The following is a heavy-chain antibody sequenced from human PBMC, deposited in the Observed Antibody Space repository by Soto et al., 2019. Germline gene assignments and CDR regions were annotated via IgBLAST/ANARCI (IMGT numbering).Heavy chain of an antibody. D-gene: IGHD3-10*01. J-gene: IGHJ6*03. CDR1: GGSISSYY. V-gene: IGHV4-59*01. CDR2: IYYSGST. CDR3: ARARLLWFGEIPHYYMDV. Sequence: SETLSLTCTVSGGSISSYYWSWIRQPPGKGLEWIGYIYYSGSTNYNPSLKSRVTISVDTSKNQFSLKLSSVTAADTAVYYCARARLLWFGEIPHYYMDVWGKGTTVTVSS.